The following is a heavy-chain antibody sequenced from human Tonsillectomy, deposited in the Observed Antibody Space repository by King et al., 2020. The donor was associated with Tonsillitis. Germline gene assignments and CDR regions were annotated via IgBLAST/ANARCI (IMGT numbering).Heavy chain of an antibody. Sequence: VQLVQSGAGVKKPGASVKVSCKASGYTFTGYYMHWVRQAPGQGLEWMGWINPNSGGTNYAQNFQGRVTMTRDTSISTAYMELGRLRSDDTAVYYCARDRSQLPGNYYDSSGAFDIWGQGTMVTVSS. CDR3: ARDRSQLPGNYYDSSGAFDI. V-gene: IGHV1-2*02. J-gene: IGHJ3*02. D-gene: IGHD3-22*01. CDR1: GYTFTGYY. CDR2: INPNSGGT.